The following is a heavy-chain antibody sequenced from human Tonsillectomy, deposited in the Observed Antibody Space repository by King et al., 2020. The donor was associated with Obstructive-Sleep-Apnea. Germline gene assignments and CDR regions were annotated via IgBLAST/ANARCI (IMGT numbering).Heavy chain of an antibody. CDR2: ISYDGSNK. J-gene: IGHJ6*02. CDR1: GFSFSDYA. Sequence: VQLVESGGGVVQPEKSLRLSCAASGFSFSDYAMYWVRQAPGKGLEWVAVISYDGSNKNYADSVKGRFTISRDNSENTLYLQMHSLRTEDTAVHYCARGDVYCRRISCYGNGTDVWGQGTTVTVSS. D-gene: IGHD2-2*01. CDR3: ARGDVYCRRISCYGNGTDV. V-gene: IGHV3-30-3*01.